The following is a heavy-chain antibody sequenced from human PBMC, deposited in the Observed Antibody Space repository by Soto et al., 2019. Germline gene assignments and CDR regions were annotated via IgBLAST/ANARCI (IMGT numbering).Heavy chain of an antibody. D-gene: IGHD6-13*01. CDR2: IYPGDSDT. V-gene: IGHV5-51*01. J-gene: IGHJ4*02. CDR1: GYSFTSYW. Sequence: PGESLTISCKGSGYSFTSYWIGWLRQMPGKGLEWMGIIYPGDSDTRYSPSFQGQVTISADKSISTAYLQWSSLKASDTAMYYCAGLSIAAAGTFDYWGQGTLVTVSS. CDR3: AGLSIAAAGTFDY.